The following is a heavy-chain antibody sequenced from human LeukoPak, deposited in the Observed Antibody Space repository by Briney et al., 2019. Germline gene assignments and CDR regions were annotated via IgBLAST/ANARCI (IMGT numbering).Heavy chain of an antibody. CDR2: VSGSGSHT. Sequence: GGSLRLSCAASGFTFSSYAMSWVRQAPGKGLEWVSSVSGSGSHTYYAASVKGRFTISRDNSKNTLYLQMDSLRAEDAAVYYCAKDERGYDCYFDYWGQGALVTVSS. CDR1: GFTFSSYA. CDR3: AKDERGYDCYFDY. V-gene: IGHV3-23*01. D-gene: IGHD5-12*01. J-gene: IGHJ4*02.